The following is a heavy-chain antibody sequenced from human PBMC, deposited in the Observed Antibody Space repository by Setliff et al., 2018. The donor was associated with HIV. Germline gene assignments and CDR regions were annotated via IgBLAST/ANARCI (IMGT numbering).Heavy chain of an antibody. CDR3: AREKGCDGGTCGKAFDV. V-gene: IGHV3-11*06. Sequence: GGSLRLSCAASGFSFSDYYMSWVRQAPGKGLEWLSYISSNSGSYTSYADSVKGRFTISRDNARNSLYLQMNSLRAEDTAVYFCAREKGCDGGTCGKAFDVWGQGTVVTVSS. D-gene: IGHD1-1*01. CDR1: GFSFSDYY. J-gene: IGHJ3*01. CDR2: ISSNSGSYT.